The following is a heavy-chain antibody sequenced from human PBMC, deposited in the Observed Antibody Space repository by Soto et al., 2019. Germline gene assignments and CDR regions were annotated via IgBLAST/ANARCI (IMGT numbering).Heavy chain of an antibody. D-gene: IGHD4-17*01. CDR3: ARDEYCYGGNPVESCIGGVVAFDI. Sequence: ASVKVSCKASGGTFSSYTISWVRQAPGQGLEWMGRIIPILGIANYAQKFQGRVTITADKSTSTAYMELSSLRSEDTAVYYCARDEYCYGGNPVESCIGGVVAFDIWGQGTMVTVSS. CDR1: GGTFSSYT. V-gene: IGHV1-69*04. CDR2: IIPILGIA. J-gene: IGHJ3*02.